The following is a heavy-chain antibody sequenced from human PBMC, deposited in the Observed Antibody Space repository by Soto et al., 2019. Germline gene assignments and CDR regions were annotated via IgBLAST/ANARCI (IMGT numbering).Heavy chain of an antibody. J-gene: IGHJ2*01. Sequence: QVQLVQSGAEVKKYGSSVKVSCKASGGTFSRYAISWVRQAPGQGLEWMGGITPMFGTATYAQRFQGRATSTASESTSTAYMQLSSLRADDTAVYYCAQTLGLAVAGPGRFDLWGRGTLVTVSS. D-gene: IGHD6-19*01. V-gene: IGHV1-69*12. CDR3: AQTLGLAVAGPGRFDL. CDR2: ITPMFGTA. CDR1: GGTFSRYA.